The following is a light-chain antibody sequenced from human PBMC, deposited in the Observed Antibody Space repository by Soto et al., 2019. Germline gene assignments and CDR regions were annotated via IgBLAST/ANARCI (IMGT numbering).Light chain of an antibody. CDR1: NIGSKS. V-gene: IGLV3-21*02. Sequence: SYELTQPPSVSVAPGQTARLTCGGNNIGSKSVHWYQQKPGQAPVLVVYDDSDRPSGIPERFSGSNSGNTATLTINRVEAGDEADYYCQVWDGTSDQYVFGTGTKVTAL. J-gene: IGLJ1*01. CDR3: QVWDGTSDQYV. CDR2: DDS.